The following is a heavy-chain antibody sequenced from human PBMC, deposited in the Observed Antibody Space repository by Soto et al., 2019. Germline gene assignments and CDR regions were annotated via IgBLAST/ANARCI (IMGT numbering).Heavy chain of an antibody. J-gene: IGHJ5*02. CDR1: GYTFTSYG. D-gene: IGHD5-18*01. V-gene: IGHV1-18*01. Sequence: ASVKVSCKASGYTFTSYGISWVRQAPGRGLEWMGWISAYNGNTNYAQKLQGRVTMTTDTSTSTAYMELRSLRSDDTAVYYCASVEWIQLWFVGNWFDPWGQGTLVTVSS. CDR3: ASVEWIQLWFVGNWFDP. CDR2: ISAYNGNT.